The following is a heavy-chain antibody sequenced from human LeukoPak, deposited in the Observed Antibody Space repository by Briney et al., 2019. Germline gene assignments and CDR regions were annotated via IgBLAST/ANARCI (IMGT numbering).Heavy chain of an antibody. J-gene: IGHJ4*02. CDR3: AKGLRHNWDYSVDC. Sequence: GGSLRLSCEASGFSFSNYGMHWVRQAPGKGLEWVAVIRNDGTNRNYGDSVKGRFTVSRDNSKNTLYLQMSSLRAEDTAVYYCAKGLRHNWDYSVDCWGQGTLVTVS. CDR2: IRNDGTNR. CDR1: GFSFSNYG. D-gene: IGHD1-7*01. V-gene: IGHV3-33*03.